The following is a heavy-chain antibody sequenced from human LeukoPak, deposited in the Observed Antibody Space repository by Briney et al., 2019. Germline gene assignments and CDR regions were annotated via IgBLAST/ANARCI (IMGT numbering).Heavy chain of an antibody. CDR2: FSDSGGTI. J-gene: IGHJ6*02. CDR1: GFTFSDYY. Sequence: GGSLRLSCAASGFTFSDYYMSWIRQAPGKGLEWVSYFSDSGGTIYYADSVKGRFTISRDNAKNSLYLQMNSLRVEDTAVYYCARVYYYGMDVWGQGTTVTVPS. CDR3: ARVYYYGMDV. V-gene: IGHV3-11*01.